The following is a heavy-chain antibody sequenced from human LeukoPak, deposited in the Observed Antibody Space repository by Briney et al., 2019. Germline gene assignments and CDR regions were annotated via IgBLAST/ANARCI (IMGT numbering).Heavy chain of an antibody. CDR3: ASGYLHNNWFDP. CDR2: ISSSSTI. D-gene: IGHD3-22*01. Sequence: GGSLRLSCAASGFTFSSYSMNWVRQAPGKGLEWVSYISSSSTIYYADSVKGRFTISRGNAKNSLYLQMNSLRAEDTAVYYCASGYLHNNWFDPWGQGTLVTVSS. CDR1: GFTFSSYS. V-gene: IGHV3-48*01. J-gene: IGHJ5*02.